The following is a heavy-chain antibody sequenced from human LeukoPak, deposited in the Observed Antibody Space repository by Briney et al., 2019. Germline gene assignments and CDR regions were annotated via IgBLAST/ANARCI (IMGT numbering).Heavy chain of an antibody. D-gene: IGHD2-2*01. V-gene: IGHV1-8*01. CDR3: ARTDIVVVPAAPYNWFDP. J-gene: IGHJ5*02. CDR1: GYTFISYD. Sequence: ASVKVSCKASGYTFISYDINWVRQATGQGLEWMGWMNPNSGNTGYAQKFQGRVTMTRNTSISTAYMELSSLRSEDTAVYYCARTDIVVVPAAPYNWFDPWGQGTLVTVSS. CDR2: MNPNSGNT.